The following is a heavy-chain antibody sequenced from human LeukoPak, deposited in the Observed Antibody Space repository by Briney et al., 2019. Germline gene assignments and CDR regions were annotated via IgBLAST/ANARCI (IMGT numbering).Heavy chain of an antibody. Sequence: SETLSLTCTVSGGSISSYYWSWIRQPAGKGLEWIGRIYTSGSTNYNPSLKSRVTISVDTSKNQFSLKLSSVTAADTAVYYCARVRLKYYYDSSGYYPSWFDPWGQGTLVTVSS. CDR1: GGSISSYY. J-gene: IGHJ5*02. CDR2: IYTSGST. CDR3: ARVRLKYYYDSSGYYPSWFDP. V-gene: IGHV4-4*07. D-gene: IGHD3-22*01.